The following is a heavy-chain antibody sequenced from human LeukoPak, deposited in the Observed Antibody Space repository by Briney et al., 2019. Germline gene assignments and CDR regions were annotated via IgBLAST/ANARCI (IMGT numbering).Heavy chain of an antibody. J-gene: IGHJ6*03. CDR2: IYHSGST. CDR1: GGSISSSSYY. Sequence: PSETLSLTCTVSGGSISSSSYYWGWIRQPPGQGLEWIGNIYHSGSTSYNPSLKSRVTMSVDTSKNQYSLRLSSVTAADTAVYYCTRGYNYGPYYYYYYMDVWAKGTTVTVSS. V-gene: IGHV4-39*07. CDR3: TRGYNYGPYYYYYYMDV. D-gene: IGHD5-18*01.